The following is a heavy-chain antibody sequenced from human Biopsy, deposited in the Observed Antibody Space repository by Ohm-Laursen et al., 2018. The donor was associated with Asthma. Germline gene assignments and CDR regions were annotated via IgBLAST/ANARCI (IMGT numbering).Heavy chain of an antibody. CDR2: IYSGGTS. CDR3: AKDFRGIAVAGDRGLDY. CDR1: GFTVSRDH. V-gene: IGHV3-53*01. Sequence: SLRLSCTASGFTVSRDHMFWVRQAPGKGLEWVSVIYSGGTSDTADSLRGRFTISRDNSKSTLFLQMDSLRAEDTAVYYCAKDFRGIAVAGDRGLDYWGQGTLVTVSS. J-gene: IGHJ4*02. D-gene: IGHD6-19*01.